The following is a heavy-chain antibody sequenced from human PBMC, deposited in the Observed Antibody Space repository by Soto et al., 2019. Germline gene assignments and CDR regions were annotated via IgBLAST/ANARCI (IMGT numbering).Heavy chain of an antibody. CDR2: LSAYNGDT. CDR3: ATWSAIVGGAEALDV. J-gene: IGHJ3*01. D-gene: IGHD1-26*01. Sequence: QVQLVQSGAEVKKPGASVRVSCKTSGYTFINYGITWVRQAPGQGLEWTGWLSAYNGDTSSSEKLQDRFTMTTDTSTHTVYMDLRSLTSDDTAVYYCATWSAIVGGAEALDVWGQGTMVIVSS. CDR1: GYTFINYG. V-gene: IGHV1-18*01.